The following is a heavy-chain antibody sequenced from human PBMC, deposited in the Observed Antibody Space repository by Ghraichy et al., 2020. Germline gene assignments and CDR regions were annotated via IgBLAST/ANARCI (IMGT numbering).Heavy chain of an antibody. V-gene: IGHV3-74*01. CDR3: ARARRILTTRTRYFDL. J-gene: IGHJ2*01. CDR1: GFTFTSHW. CDR2: INTDGSTT. D-gene: IGHD1-14*01. Sequence: GGSLRLSCEVSGFTFTSHWMHWVRQAPGKGLVWVSRINTDGSTTNYADSVKGRFTISRDNDKNTVYLQMNSLRAEDTAVYYCARARRILTTRTRYFDLWGRGTLITVSS.